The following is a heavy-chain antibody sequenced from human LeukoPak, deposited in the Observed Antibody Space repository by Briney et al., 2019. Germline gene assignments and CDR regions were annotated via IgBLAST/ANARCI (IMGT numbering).Heavy chain of an antibody. V-gene: IGHV1-2*02. CDR1: GYTFTGYY. D-gene: IGHD3-10*01. CDR2: INPNSGGT. Sequence: ASVKVSCKASGYTFTGYYMHWVRQAPGQGLEWMGWINPNSGGTNYAQKFQGRVTTTRDNSISTAYMELNSLTSEDTAVYYCARGGAGTYYKRDGWFDPWGQGTVVTVSS. J-gene: IGHJ5*02. CDR3: ARGGAGTYYKRDGWFDP.